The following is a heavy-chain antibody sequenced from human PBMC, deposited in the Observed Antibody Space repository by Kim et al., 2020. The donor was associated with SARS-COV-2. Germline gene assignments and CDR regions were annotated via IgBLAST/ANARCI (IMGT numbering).Heavy chain of an antibody. CDR2: IYSGGST. Sequence: GGSLRLSCAASGFTVSSNYMSWVRQAPGKGLEWVSVIYSGGSTYYADYVKGRFTISRDNSKNTLYLQMNSLRAEDTAVYYCARQWSGYSQTLDYWGQGTLVTVSS. CDR3: ARQWSGYSQTLDY. D-gene: IGHD3-3*01. V-gene: IGHV3-53*01. CDR1: GFTVSSNY. J-gene: IGHJ4*02.